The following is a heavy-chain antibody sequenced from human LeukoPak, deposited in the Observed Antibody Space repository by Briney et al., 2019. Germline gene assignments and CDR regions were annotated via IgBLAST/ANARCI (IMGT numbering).Heavy chain of an antibody. Sequence: SETLSLTCAVYGGSFSGYYWSWIRQPPGKGLEWIGEMNHSGSTNYNPSLKSRVTISVDTSKNQFSLKLSSVTAADTAVYYCARDARDAYYDFWSGYYTDYFDYWGQGTLVTVSS. CDR1: GGSFSGYY. D-gene: IGHD3-3*01. V-gene: IGHV4-34*01. J-gene: IGHJ4*02. CDR3: ARDARDAYYDFWSGYYTDYFDY. CDR2: MNHSGST.